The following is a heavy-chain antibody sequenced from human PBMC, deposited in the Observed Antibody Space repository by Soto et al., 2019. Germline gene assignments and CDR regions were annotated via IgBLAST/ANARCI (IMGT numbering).Heavy chain of an antibody. Sequence: EVQLVESGGGLVQPGGSLRLSCAASGYTFSTYAMHWVRQAPGKGLEYVSVINSNGGSTFYANSVKGRFTISRDNSKNTLYLQMGGLRVEDTGVYYCARAPGYSGYDALDYWGQGTLVTVSS. CDR1: GYTFSTYA. CDR3: ARAPGYSGYDALDY. CDR2: INSNGGST. J-gene: IGHJ4*02. D-gene: IGHD5-12*01. V-gene: IGHV3-64*01.